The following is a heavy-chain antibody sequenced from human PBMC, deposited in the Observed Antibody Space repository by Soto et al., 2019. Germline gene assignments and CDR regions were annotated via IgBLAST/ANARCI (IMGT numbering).Heavy chain of an antibody. Sequence: QVQLQQSGPGLVKPSQTLSLTCTVSGDSISSDYYHWTWIRQSPGKGLKWIGYIPHSGSILYNPSVNSRITISVDTSTNQCSFRLTSVTAADTAVYSSAKQDDGGDSLDGSGQGPKITVS. CDR2: IPHSGSI. CDR3: AKQDDGGDSLDG. V-gene: IGHV4-30-4*08. D-gene: IGHD2-21*02. CDR1: GDSISSDYYH. J-gene: IGHJ6*02.